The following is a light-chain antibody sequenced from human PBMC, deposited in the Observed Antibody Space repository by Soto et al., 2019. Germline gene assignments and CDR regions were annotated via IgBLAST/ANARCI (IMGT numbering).Light chain of an antibody. J-gene: IGLJ1*01. CDR3: SSYAGSNNFV. CDR1: SSNIGGNS. CDR2: DDN. V-gene: IGLV1-51*01. Sequence: QSVLTQPPSVSAAPGQKVTISCSGSSSNIGGNSVSWYQQLPGTAPKLLIYDDNKRPSGIPDRFSGSKSSNTASLTVSGLQAEDEADYYCSSYAGSNNFVFGTGTKVTVL.